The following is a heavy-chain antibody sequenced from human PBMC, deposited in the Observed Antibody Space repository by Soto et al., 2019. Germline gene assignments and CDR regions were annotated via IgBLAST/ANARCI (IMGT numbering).Heavy chain of an antibody. V-gene: IGHV2-5*02. D-gene: IGHD3-9*01. CDR2: IYWDDDK. Sequence: QITLNESGPTVERPTETLTLTCRFSGFSLTTSGVGVGWIRQSPGKAPEWLALIYWDDDKRYSASLKSRLTITKDTSKNQVVLTVSDLDPTDTATYSCAHRVLRKVFWLVTTTAIYFDFWGEGTPVAVAS. CDR3: AHRVLRKVFWLVTTTAIYFDF. J-gene: IGHJ4*02. CDR1: GFSLTTSGVG.